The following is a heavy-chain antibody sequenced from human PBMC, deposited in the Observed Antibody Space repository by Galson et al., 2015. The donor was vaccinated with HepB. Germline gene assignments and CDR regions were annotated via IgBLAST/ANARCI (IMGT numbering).Heavy chain of an antibody. V-gene: IGHV6-1*01. Sequence: CAISGDSVSSNSAAWNWIRQSPSRGLEWLGRTYYRSKWYNDYAVSVKSRITINPDTSKNQFSLQLNSVTPEDTAVYYCARDRRQLEYYYYYMDVWSKGTTVTVSS. CDR1: GDSVSSNSAA. J-gene: IGHJ6*03. D-gene: IGHD6-6*01. CDR3: ARDRRQLEYYYYYMDV. CDR2: TYYRSKWYN.